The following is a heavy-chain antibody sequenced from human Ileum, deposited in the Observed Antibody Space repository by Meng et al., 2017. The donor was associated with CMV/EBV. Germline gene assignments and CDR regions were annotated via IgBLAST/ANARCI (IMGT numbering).Heavy chain of an antibody. CDR3: ARASNYARDY. CDR1: GFTFRTYW. CDR2: IKQDGSEK. V-gene: IGHV3-7*01. D-gene: IGHD1-26*01. Sequence: GGSLRLSCAASGFTFRTYWMSWVRQAPGKGLEWVASIKQDGSEKNYVDSVKGRFTISRDNAKNSLYLQKNSLRVEDTAVYFCARASNYARDYWGQGTLVTVSS. J-gene: IGHJ4*02.